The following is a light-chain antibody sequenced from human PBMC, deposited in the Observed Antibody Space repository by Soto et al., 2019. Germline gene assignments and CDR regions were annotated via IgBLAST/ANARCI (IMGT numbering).Light chain of an antibody. J-gene: IGLJ1*01. Sequence: QSVLTQPPSVSGAPGQRVTISCTGSSSNIGAGYDVHWYQQRPGTAPKLLIYGNSNRPSGVPDRFSGSKSGTSASLAITGLQAEDEADYYCQSYYCTISGYVFGTGTKLTVL. V-gene: IGLV1-40*01. CDR3: QSYYCTISGYV. CDR1: SSNIGAGYD. CDR2: GNS.